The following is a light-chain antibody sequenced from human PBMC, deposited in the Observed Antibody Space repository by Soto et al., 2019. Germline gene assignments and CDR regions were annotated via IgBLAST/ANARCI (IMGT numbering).Light chain of an antibody. CDR1: QSVRNK. Sequence: EMVMTQSPATLSVSPGERVTLSCRASQSVRNKLAWYQQKPGHTPRLLIYVSSSRAPGIPARFSGSGSGTEFTLTISSLQSEDFPVYYCQQYNNWPPEYTFGQGTKLEIK. J-gene: IGKJ2*01. CDR3: QQYNNWPPEYT. CDR2: VSS. V-gene: IGKV3-15*01.